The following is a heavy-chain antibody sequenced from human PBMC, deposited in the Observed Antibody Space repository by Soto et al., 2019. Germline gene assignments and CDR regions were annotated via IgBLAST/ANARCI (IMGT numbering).Heavy chain of an antibody. D-gene: IGHD4-4*01. CDR1: GFTCSSYS. CDR3: ARAQAQMTTDFDY. J-gene: IGHJ4*02. V-gene: IGHV3-21*01. CDR2: ISSSSSYI. Sequence: EVQLVESGGGLVKPGGSLRLSCAASGFTCSSYSMNWVRQAPGKGLEWVSSISSSSSYIYYADSVKGRFTISRDNAKNSLYLQINSPRAEDTAVYYCARAQAQMTTDFDYWGQGTLVTVSS.